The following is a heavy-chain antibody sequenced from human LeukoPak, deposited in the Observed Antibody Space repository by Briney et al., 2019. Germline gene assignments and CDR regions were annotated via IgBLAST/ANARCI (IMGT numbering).Heavy chain of an antibody. D-gene: IGHD4-17*01. Sequence: GGSLRLSCAASGFTFSRYSMNWVRQAPGKGLEWVSYISTSSTSKYYADSVQGRFTISRDNSKNTLYLQMNSLRPEDTAVYYCARDRTGDSVCGYWGQGTLVTVSS. CDR3: ARDRTGDSVCGY. CDR2: ISTSSTSK. CDR1: GFTFSRYS. J-gene: IGHJ4*02. V-gene: IGHV3-48*01.